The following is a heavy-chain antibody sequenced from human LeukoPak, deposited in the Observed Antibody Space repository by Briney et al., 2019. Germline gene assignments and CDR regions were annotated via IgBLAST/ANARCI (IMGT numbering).Heavy chain of an antibody. J-gene: IGHJ3*02. CDR1: GFTFSSYA. Sequence: GGSLRLSCAASGFTFSSYAMSWVRQAPGKGLEWVSAIRGSGDSTTTYYADSVKGRFTISRDNSKNTLYLQMNSLRAEDTAVYYCAREGGSGILGAFDIWGQGTMVTVSS. CDR3: AREGGSGILGAFDI. CDR2: IRGSGDSTTT. D-gene: IGHD3-10*01. V-gene: IGHV3-23*01.